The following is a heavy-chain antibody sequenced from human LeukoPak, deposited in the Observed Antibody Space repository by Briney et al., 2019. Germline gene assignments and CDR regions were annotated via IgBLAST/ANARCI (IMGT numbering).Heavy chain of an antibody. CDR2: ISGSGGST. Sequence: GGSLRLSCAASGFTFSSYAMSWVRQAPGKGLEWVSAISGSGGSTDYADSVKGRFTISRDNSKNTLYLQMNSLRVEDTAVYYCANSYCGGDCYLPWGQGTLVTVSS. J-gene: IGHJ5*02. D-gene: IGHD2-21*02. CDR1: GFTFSSYA. V-gene: IGHV3-23*01. CDR3: ANSYCGGDCYLP.